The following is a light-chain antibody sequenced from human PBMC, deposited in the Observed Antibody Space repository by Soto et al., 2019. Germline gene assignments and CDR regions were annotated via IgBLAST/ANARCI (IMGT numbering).Light chain of an antibody. Sequence: EIVLKQSPATLSLSPGGRATLSCRASQNINRYLAWYHQKPGQPPRLLIYDASTRATGIPARFSGSGSGTDFTLTISSLEPEDFAVYYCQQRSNWPITFGQGTRLEIK. J-gene: IGKJ5*01. V-gene: IGKV3-11*01. CDR3: QQRSNWPIT. CDR2: DAS. CDR1: QNINRY.